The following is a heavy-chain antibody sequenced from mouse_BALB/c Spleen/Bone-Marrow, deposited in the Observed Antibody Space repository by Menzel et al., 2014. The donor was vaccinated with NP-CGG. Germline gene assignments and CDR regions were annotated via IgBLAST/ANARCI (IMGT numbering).Heavy chain of an antibody. Sequence: VKLVESGPGLVAPSQSLSITCTVSGFSLSRYSVHWFRQPPGKGLEWLGMMWGGGSTDYNSALKSRLSISKDNSKSQVFLKMNSLQTDDTAMYYCARNSGTWGFDYWGQGTTLTVSS. V-gene: IGHV2-6-4*01. J-gene: IGHJ2*01. CDR2: MWGGGST. CDR3: ARNSGTWGFDY. D-gene: IGHD3-2*02. CDR1: GFSLSRYS.